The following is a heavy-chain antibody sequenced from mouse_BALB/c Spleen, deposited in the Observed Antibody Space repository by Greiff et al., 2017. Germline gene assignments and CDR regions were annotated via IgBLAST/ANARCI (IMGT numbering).Heavy chain of an antibody. J-gene: IGHJ2*01. Sequence: EVMLVESGGGLVKPGGSLKLSCAASGFAFSSYDMSWVRQTPEKRLEWVAYISSGGGSTYYPDTVKGRFTISRDNAKNTLYLQMSSLKSEDTAMYYCARQLYGNFYFDYWGQGTTLTVSS. D-gene: IGHD2-10*02. V-gene: IGHV5-12-1*01. CDR1: GFAFSSYD. CDR2: ISSGGGST. CDR3: ARQLYGNFYFDY.